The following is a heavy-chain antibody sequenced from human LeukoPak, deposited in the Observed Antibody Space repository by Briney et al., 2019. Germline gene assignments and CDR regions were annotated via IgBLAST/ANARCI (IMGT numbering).Heavy chain of an antibody. Sequence: GGSLRLSCTASGFTFSRYTMNWVRQAPGKSLECVSSISSSSRHIYYADSVEGRFTISRDNTKDSLFLQMNSLRPEDTGVYYCARAIVEATTGTVDYWGQGTLVTVSS. V-gene: IGHV3-21*01. CDR1: GFTFSRYT. CDR2: ISSSSRHI. D-gene: IGHD1-26*01. CDR3: ARAIVEATTGTVDY. J-gene: IGHJ4*02.